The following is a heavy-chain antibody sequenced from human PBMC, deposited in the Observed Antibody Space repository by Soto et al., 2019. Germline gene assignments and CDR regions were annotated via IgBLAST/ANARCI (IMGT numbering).Heavy chain of an antibody. J-gene: IGHJ4*02. Sequence: GGSLRLSCAASGFTFSSYAMSWVRQAPGKGLEWVSAISGSGGSTYYADSVKGRFTISRDNSKKKLYLQMNSLRAEDTAVYYCANPRRGYCSGGSCLMKWGQGTLVTVSS. CDR2: ISGSGGST. CDR1: GFTFSSYA. CDR3: ANPRRGYCSGGSCLMK. V-gene: IGHV3-23*01. D-gene: IGHD2-15*01.